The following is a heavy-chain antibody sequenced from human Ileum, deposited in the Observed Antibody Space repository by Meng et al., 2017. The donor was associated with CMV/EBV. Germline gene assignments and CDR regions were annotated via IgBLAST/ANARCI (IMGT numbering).Heavy chain of an antibody. CDR1: GYTFTSYY. V-gene: IGHV1-46*01. CDR2: INPSGGST. CDR3: ARDGTYQGYYYGMDV. D-gene: IGHD2-2*01. Sequence: ASVKVSCKASGYTFTSYYMHWVRQAPGQGLEWMGIINPSGGSTGYAQKFQGRVTMTRDTSTSTVYMELSSLRSEDTAVYYCARDGTYQGYYYGMDVWGQGTTVTVSS. J-gene: IGHJ6*02.